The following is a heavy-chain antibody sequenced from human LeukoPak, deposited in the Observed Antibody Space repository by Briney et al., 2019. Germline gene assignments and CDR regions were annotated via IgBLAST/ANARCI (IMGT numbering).Heavy chain of an antibody. CDR2: ISAYNGNT. Sequence: PGGSLRLSCAASGSTFTSYGISWVRQAPGQGLEWMGWISAYNGNTNYAQKLQGRVTMTTDTSTSTAYMELRSLRSDDTAVYYCARGGNHFALLRFFESAFDIWGQGTMVTVSS. J-gene: IGHJ3*02. CDR1: GSTFTSYG. CDR3: ARGGNHFALLRFFESAFDI. D-gene: IGHD3-9*01. V-gene: IGHV1-18*01.